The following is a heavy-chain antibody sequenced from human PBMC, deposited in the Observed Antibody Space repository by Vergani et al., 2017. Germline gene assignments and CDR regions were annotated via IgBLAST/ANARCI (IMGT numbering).Heavy chain of an antibody. CDR2: ICHTEDT. Sequence: QVQLQESGPGLVKPPGTLSLTCAVSGDSISSNNCWTWVRQPPGKGLEWIGEICHTEDTKYSPFLTSRVTVSVDESRNLFSLRLNSVTAADTAVYYCATIGYRRWGYYFDYWGQGILVTVSS. V-gene: IGHV4-4*03. J-gene: IGHJ4*02. CDR3: ATIGYRRWGYYFDY. D-gene: IGHD2-2*02. CDR1: GDSISSNNC.